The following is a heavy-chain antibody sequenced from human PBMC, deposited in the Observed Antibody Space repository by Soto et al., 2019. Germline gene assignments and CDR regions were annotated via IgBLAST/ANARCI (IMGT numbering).Heavy chain of an antibody. CDR2: IIPIFGTA. V-gene: IGHV1-69*06. D-gene: IGHD5-12*01. CDR1: GGTCSSYG. Sequence: SGKVSCKASGGTCSSYGISWVRQAPGQGLEWMGGIIPIFGTANYAQQFQGRVTITADKSTSTAYMELSSLRSEDTAVYYCARATRDGYNSDYSYGMDVWGQGTTVTVSS. J-gene: IGHJ6*02. CDR3: ARATRDGYNSDYSYGMDV.